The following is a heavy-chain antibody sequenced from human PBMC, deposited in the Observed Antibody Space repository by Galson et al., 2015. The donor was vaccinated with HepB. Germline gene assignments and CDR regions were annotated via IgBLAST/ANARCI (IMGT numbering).Heavy chain of an antibody. CDR2: IYYSGST. J-gene: IGHJ5*02. Sequence: SETLSLTCTVSGGSISSSNYYWGWIRQPPGKGLEWIGSIYYSGSTYYNPSLKSRVTISVDTSKNQFSLKLSSVTAADTAVYYCARDSPRITMVRGNWLDPWGQGTLVTVSS. D-gene: IGHD3-10*01. CDR3: ARDSPRITMVRGNWLDP. CDR1: GGSISSSNYY. V-gene: IGHV4-39*07.